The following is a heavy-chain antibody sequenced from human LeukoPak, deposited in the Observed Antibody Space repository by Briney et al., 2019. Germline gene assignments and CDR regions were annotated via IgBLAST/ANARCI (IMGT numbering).Heavy chain of an antibody. J-gene: IGHJ5*02. CDR1: GFTFSSYA. CDR2: ISGRGGSK. CDR3: AKDKPRGLFWFDP. Sequence: PGGSLRLSCAASGFTFSSYAMSWVRQAPGKGREWVSAISGRGGSKYYADAVKGRFTVSRDNSKNTLYLQMNSLRAEDTAVYYCAKDKPRGLFWFDPWGQGTLVTVSS. D-gene: IGHD3-10*01. V-gene: IGHV3-23*01.